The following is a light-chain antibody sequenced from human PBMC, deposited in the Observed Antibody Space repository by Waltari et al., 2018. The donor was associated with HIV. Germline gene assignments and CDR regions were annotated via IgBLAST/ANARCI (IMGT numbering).Light chain of an antibody. Sequence: FMLTQPNSVSESPGKPVTISCTRHRAGIASNYVQWYQQRPGSAPTTVIYEHNQRPSGVSDRFSGSIDTSSNSASLTISGLKTEDEADYYCQSYDNNNVIFGGGTKLTVL. CDR2: EHN. J-gene: IGLJ2*01. V-gene: IGLV6-57*03. CDR3: QSYDNNNVI. CDR1: RAGIASNY.